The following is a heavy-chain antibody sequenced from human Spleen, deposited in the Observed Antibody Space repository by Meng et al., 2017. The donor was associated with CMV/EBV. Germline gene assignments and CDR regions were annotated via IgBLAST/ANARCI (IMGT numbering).Heavy chain of an antibody. CDR2: IFHSGST. J-gene: IGHJ4*02. Sequence: CTVSGASISGSRYYWGWIRQSPGRGLEWIGDIFHSGSTHYNSSLKRRVTLSVDTSKNQFSLQLSSVTAADTAVYYCARRLVDDGTFDYWGRGTLVTVSS. CDR1: GASISGSRYY. D-gene: IGHD3-22*01. V-gene: IGHV4-39*01. CDR3: ARRLVDDGTFDY.